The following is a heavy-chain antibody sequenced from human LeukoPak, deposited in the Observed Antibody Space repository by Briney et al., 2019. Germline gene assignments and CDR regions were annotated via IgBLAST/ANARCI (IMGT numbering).Heavy chain of an antibody. CDR2: ISWNSGSI. D-gene: IGHD6-13*01. Sequence: GGSLRLSCAASGFTFDDYAMHWVRQAPGKGLEWVSGISWNSGSIGYADSVKGRFTISRDNAKNSLYLQMNSLRAEDTALYYCANSIAAAGAFDYWGQGTLVTVSS. CDR3: ANSIAAAGAFDY. J-gene: IGHJ4*02. CDR1: GFTFDDYA. V-gene: IGHV3-9*01.